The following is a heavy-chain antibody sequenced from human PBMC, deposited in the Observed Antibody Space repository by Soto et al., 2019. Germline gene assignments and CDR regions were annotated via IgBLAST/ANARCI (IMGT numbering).Heavy chain of an antibody. J-gene: IGHJ4*02. CDR2: ISYDGSNK. CDR3: AKRATGTYFDY. V-gene: IGHV3-30*18. CDR1: GFIFSSYG. D-gene: IGHD1-7*01. Sequence: GGSLRLSCAASGFIFSSYGMHWVRQAPGKGLEWVAVISYDGSNKYYADSVKGRFAISRDNSKNTLYLQMNSLRADDTAVYYCAKRATGTYFDYWGQGTLVTSPQ.